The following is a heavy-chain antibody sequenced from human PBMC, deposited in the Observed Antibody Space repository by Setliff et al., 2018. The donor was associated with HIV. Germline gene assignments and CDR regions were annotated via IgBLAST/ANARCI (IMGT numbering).Heavy chain of an antibody. D-gene: IGHD6-19*01. CDR3: ARIQWLVPGCWFDP. Sequence: PSETLSLTCTVSGGSLSSSSYSWGWIRQPPVKGLEWITIIYYSGNTYYNPSLKSRITLSVDTSKNQFSLRLTSVTASDTAVYYCARIQWLVPGCWFDPWGQGTLVTVSS. V-gene: IGHV4-39*01. J-gene: IGHJ5*02. CDR1: GGSLSSSSYS. CDR2: IYYSGNT.